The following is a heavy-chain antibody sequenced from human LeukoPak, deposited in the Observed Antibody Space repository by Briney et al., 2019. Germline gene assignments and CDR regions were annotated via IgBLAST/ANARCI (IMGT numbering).Heavy chain of an antibody. Sequence: SVKVSCKASGDTFSSYAISWVRQAPGQGLEWMGGIIPIFGTANYAQKFQGRVTITADESTSTAYMELSSLRSDDTAVYYCAREDLVRGLIGPDYWGQGTLVTVSS. V-gene: IGHV1-69*13. J-gene: IGHJ4*02. CDR3: AREDLVRGLIGPDY. D-gene: IGHD3-10*01. CDR1: GDTFSSYA. CDR2: IIPIFGTA.